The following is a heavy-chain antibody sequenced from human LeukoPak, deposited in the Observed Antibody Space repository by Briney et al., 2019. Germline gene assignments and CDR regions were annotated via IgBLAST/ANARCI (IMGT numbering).Heavy chain of an antibody. J-gene: IGHJ4*02. V-gene: IGHV1-8*01. CDR1: GCTFTSFD. CDR3: ARGPPNWGMVGY. CDR2: MKSNNGHT. Sequence: ASVKVSCKASGCTFTSFDFNWVRQATGQGLEWLGWMKSNNGHTGYAQKFQGRVTMTRDTSISTAYMELSSLTFEDTAVYYCARGPPNWGMVGYWGQGTLVTVSS. D-gene: IGHD7-27*01.